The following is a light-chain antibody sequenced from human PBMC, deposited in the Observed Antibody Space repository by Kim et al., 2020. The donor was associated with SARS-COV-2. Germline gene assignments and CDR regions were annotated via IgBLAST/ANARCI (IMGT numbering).Light chain of an antibody. V-gene: IGKV3-11*01. CDR2: DTS. J-gene: IGKJ3*01. CDR1: QSDTTY. CDR3: QHRLT. Sequence: NVLTQSPGTLSLSPGERATLSCRASQSDTTYLAWHQQKPGQAPTLIIYDTSIRAADVPDRFSGSGSGTDFTLTISSVEPEDIAFYYCQHRLTFGPGTKLEI.